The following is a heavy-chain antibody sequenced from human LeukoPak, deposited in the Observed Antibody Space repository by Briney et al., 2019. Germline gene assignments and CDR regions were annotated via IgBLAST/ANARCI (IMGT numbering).Heavy chain of an antibody. D-gene: IGHD2/OR15-2a*01. Sequence: PGGSLRLSCAASGFTFSSYAMSWVRQSPGKGLAWDSAISGSGGGTYYADSVKGRFTVSRDSSKNTLFLQMDSLRAEDTAVYYCAKFRGQLLPYYYMDVWGKGTTVTVSS. CDR2: ISGSGGGT. V-gene: IGHV3-23*01. CDR3: AKFRGQLLPYYYMDV. CDR1: GFTFSSYA. J-gene: IGHJ6*03.